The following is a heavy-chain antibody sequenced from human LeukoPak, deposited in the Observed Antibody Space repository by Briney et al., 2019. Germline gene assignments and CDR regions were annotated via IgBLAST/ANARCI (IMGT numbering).Heavy chain of an antibody. CDR2: MSNDGSNK. CDR1: GFTFSSYG. Sequence: GGSLRLSCAASGFTFSSYGMHWVRQAPGKGLEWVAVMSNDGSNKYYADSVKGRFTVSRDNSKNTLYLQMNSLGAEDTATYYCVKSGIAAAGQRGYFDYWGQGTLVTVSS. CDR3: VKSGIAAAGQRGYFDY. J-gene: IGHJ4*02. D-gene: IGHD6-13*01. V-gene: IGHV3-30*18.